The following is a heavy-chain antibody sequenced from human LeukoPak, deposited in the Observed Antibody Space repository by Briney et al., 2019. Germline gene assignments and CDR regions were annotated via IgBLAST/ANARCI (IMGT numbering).Heavy chain of an antibody. V-gene: IGHV4-59*01. D-gene: IGHD3-10*01. CDR2: IYYSGST. Sequence: SETLSLTCTVSGGSISSYYWSWIRQPPGKGLEWIGYIYYSGSTNYNPSLKSRVTISVDTSKNQFSLKLSSVTAADTAVYYCAREGSGSYYSRSAGMDVWGQGATVTVS. J-gene: IGHJ6*02. CDR1: GGSISSYY. CDR3: AREGSGSYYSRSAGMDV.